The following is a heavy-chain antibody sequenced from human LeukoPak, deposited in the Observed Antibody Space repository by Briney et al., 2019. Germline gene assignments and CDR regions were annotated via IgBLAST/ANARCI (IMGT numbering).Heavy chain of an antibody. J-gene: IGHJ4*02. V-gene: IGHV1-18*01. CDR1: GYTFTSYG. D-gene: IGHD3-10*01. Sequence: ASVKVSCKASGYTFTSYGVSSLRQTPEHGVKRMGWISAYNGNTNYGQKLPGRVTITTDTSRSTAYIELRSQRSDDTAVYYCARGDYGSGSYRYFDYWGQGTLVTVSS. CDR3: ARGDYGSGSYRYFDY. CDR2: ISAYNGNT.